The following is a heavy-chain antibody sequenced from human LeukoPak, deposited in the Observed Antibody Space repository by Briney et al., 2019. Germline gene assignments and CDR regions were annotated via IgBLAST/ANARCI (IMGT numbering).Heavy chain of an antibody. Sequence: PGGSLRLSCAASAFTVSSYAMSWVRQAPGKGLVWVSRINSDGSSTSYADSVKGRFTISRDNAKNTLYLQMNSLRAEDTAVYYCARAPIVGVFDPWGQGTLVTVSS. J-gene: IGHJ5*02. CDR3: ARAPIVGVFDP. CDR1: AFTVSSYA. V-gene: IGHV3-74*01. CDR2: INSDGSST. D-gene: IGHD3-3*01.